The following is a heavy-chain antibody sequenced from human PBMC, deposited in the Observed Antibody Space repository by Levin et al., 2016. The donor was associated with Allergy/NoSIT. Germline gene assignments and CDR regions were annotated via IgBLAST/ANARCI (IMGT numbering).Heavy chain of an antibody. CDR1: GFTFSSYW. V-gene: IGHV3-7*03. J-gene: IGHJ4*02. CDR2: IKQDGSEK. Sequence: GGSLRLSCAASGFTFSSYWMSWVRQAPGKGLEWVANIKQDGSEKYYVDSVKGRFTISRDNAKNSLYLQMNSLRAEDTAVYYCARDHIVVGYYFDYWGQGTLVTVSS. D-gene: IGHD2-21*01. CDR3: ARDHIVVGYYFDY.